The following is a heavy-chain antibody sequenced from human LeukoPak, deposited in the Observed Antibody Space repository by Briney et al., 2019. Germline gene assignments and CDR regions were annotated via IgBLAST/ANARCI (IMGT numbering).Heavy chain of an antibody. CDR1: GGPISSSSYY. Sequence: PSDPLPLTCTVSGGPISSSSYYWGWIRQPPGKGLEWIGSIYYSGSTYYNPSLKSRVTISVDTSKNQCSLKLSSVTAADTAVYYCARHCSSTSCSYYYYYGMDVWGQGTTVTVSS. J-gene: IGHJ6*02. CDR3: ARHCSSTSCSYYYYYGMDV. CDR2: IYYSGST. V-gene: IGHV4-39*01. D-gene: IGHD2-2*01.